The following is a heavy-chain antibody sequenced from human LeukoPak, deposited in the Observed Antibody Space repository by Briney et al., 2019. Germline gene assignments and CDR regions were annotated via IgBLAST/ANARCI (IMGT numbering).Heavy chain of an antibody. D-gene: IGHD6-13*01. CDR3: ARDLGIKATAALGFDP. CDR1: GYTFTGYY. J-gene: IGHJ5*02. V-gene: IGHV1-2*02. Sequence: ASVKVSCKASGYTFTGYYMHWVRQAPGQGLGWVGWINPNSGGTNYVQKFQGRVTMTRDTSIYTVYMELSRLRYDDTAVYYCARDLGIKATAALGFDPWGQGTLVTVSS. CDR2: INPNSGGT.